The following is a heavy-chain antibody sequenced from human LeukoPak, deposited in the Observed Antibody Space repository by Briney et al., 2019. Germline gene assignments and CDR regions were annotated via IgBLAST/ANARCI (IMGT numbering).Heavy chain of an antibody. Sequence: SETLSLTCTVSGGSTSSSSYYWDWIRQPPGKGLEWIGSIYYSGSTYYNPSLKSRVTISVDTSKNQFSLKLSSVTAADTAVYYCARRTYSSGWYDYWGQGTLVTVSS. CDR2: IYYSGST. CDR1: GGSTSSSSYY. V-gene: IGHV4-39*01. J-gene: IGHJ4*02. CDR3: ARRTYSSGWYDY. D-gene: IGHD6-19*01.